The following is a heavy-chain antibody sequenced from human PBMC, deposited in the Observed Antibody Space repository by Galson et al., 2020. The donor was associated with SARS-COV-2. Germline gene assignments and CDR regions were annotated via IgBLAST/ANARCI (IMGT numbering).Heavy chain of an antibody. Sequence: SETLSLTCAVSGPSISSGSYYWNWIRQPPGKGLEWIGYISHSGGTYYNPSLKSRVTISGDRSKNQFSLRLSSVTAADTAVYYCASLHYGEYAPEAFDIWGPGTRVTV. J-gene: IGHJ3*02. V-gene: IGHV4-30-2*01. CDR3: ASLHYGEYAPEAFDI. D-gene: IGHD4-17*01. CDR1: GPSISSGSYY. CDR2: ISHSGGT.